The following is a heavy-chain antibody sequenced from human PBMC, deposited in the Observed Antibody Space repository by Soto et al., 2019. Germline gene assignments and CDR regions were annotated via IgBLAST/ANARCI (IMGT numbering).Heavy chain of an antibody. J-gene: IGHJ5*02. V-gene: IGHV5-51*01. D-gene: IGHD3-22*01. CDR1: GYRFTSYW. CDR2: IFPSDSDT. Sequence: PGGSLKISCRTSGYRFTSYWIAWVRQMPGKGLEWMGIIFPSDSDTRYSPSFQGQVTISADRSTSTVFLQWASLKASDTAVYFCARKDKSGYFNWFDPWGQGTLVIVSS. CDR3: ARKDKSGYFNWFDP.